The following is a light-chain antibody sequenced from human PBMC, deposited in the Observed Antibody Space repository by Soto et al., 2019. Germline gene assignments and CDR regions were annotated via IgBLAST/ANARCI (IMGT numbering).Light chain of an antibody. CDR3: QQYNNWGT. V-gene: IGKV3-15*01. CDR2: GAS. CDR1: QSVSSN. Sequence: EIVMTQSPATLFVSPGERATLSCRASQSVSSNLAWYQQKPGQAPRLLIYGASTRATGIPARFSGSGSGTEFTLTISSLQSEDFAVYYCQQYNNWGTFGQGTKVEI. J-gene: IGKJ1*01.